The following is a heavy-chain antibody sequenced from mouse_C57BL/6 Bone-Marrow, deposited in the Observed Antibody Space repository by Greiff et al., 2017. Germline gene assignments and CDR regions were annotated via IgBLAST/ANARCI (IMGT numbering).Heavy chain of an antibody. D-gene: IGHD1-1*01. Sequence: VQLQQSGAELVRPGTSVKVSCKASGYAFTNYLIEWVKQRPGQGLEWIGVINPGSGGTNYNEKFKGKATLTADKSSSTAYMQLSSLTSEYSAVYFCASPFITTVGYFDVWGTGTTVTVSS. CDR2: INPGSGGT. CDR3: ASPFITTVGYFDV. V-gene: IGHV1-54*01. CDR1: GYAFTNYL. J-gene: IGHJ1*03.